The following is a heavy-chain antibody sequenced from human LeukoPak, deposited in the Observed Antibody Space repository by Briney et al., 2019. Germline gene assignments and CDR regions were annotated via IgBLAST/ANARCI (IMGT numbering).Heavy chain of an antibody. D-gene: IGHD1-26*01. J-gene: IGHJ4*02. V-gene: IGHV3-23*01. Sequence: GGSLRLSCAASGFTFSSYAMSWVRQAPGKGLGWVSAISGSGGSTYYADSVKGRFTISRDNSKNTLYLQMNSLRAEDTAVYYCAKADRVGATTYSDYWGQGTLVTVSS. CDR2: ISGSGGST. CDR3: AKADRVGATTYSDY. CDR1: GFTFSSYA.